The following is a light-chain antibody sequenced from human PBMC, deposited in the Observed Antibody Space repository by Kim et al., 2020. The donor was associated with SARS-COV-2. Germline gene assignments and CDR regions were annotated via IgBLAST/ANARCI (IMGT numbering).Light chain of an antibody. Sequence: QSVLTQPPSISAAPGQKVTISCSGNSSNMANDYVSWYQHLPGTVPRLVIYDSNKRPSGIPDRFSGSKSGTSATLGITGLQTGDEADYYCGAWDSSLSAWVFGGGTQLTVL. CDR3: GAWDSSLSAWV. J-gene: IGLJ3*02. CDR2: DSN. CDR1: SSNMANDY. V-gene: IGLV1-51*01.